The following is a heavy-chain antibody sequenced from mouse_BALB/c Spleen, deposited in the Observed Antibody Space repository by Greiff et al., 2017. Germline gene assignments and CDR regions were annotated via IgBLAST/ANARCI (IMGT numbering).Heavy chain of an antibody. CDR3: ARHYDYDRYFDV. J-gene: IGHJ1*01. CDR1: GFDFSRYW. CDR2: INPDSSTI. D-gene: IGHD2-4*01. Sequence: EVQLQQSGGGLVQPGGSLKLSCAASGFDFSRYWMSWVRQAPGKGLEWIGEINPDSSTINYTPSLKDKFIISRDNAKNTLYLQMSKVRSEDTALYYCARHYDYDRYFDVWGAGTTVTVSS. V-gene: IGHV4-1*02.